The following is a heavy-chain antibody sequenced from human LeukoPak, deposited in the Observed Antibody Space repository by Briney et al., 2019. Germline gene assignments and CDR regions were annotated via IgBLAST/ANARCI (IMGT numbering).Heavy chain of an antibody. CDR1: EFTFSKYW. D-gene: IGHD6-25*01. CDR2: INNDGSRT. V-gene: IGHV3-74*01. Sequence: GGSLRLSCVASEFTFSKYWMHWVRQARGKGLVSVSRINNDGSRTTYADSVKGRFTISRDNAKNSLYLQMNSLRADDTAVYYCARFAASGSYYYYMDVWGKGTTVTVSS. CDR3: ARFAASGSYYYYMDV. J-gene: IGHJ6*03.